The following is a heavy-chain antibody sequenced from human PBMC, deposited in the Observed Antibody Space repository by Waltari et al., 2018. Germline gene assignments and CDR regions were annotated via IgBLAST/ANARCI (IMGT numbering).Heavy chain of an antibody. CDR2: LYSNNNA. CDR1: GFAVSTSY. D-gene: IGHD3-10*02. CDR3: AKDRASSGAWDYVDH. Sequence: VQLVESGGDLVQPGGSLRLSCAASGFAVSTSYMTWIRQSPGKGLECVSVLYSNNNADYLDSVEGRFTVSRDNSKNTRYLHMNNLRREDSAVYYCAKDRASSGAWDYVDHWGQGTWSPSPQ. V-gene: IGHV3-66*01. J-gene: IGHJ4*02.